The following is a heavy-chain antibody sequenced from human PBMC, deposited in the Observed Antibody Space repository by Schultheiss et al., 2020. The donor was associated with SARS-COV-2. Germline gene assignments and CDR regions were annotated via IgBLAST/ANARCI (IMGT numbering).Heavy chain of an antibody. CDR3: ARVGQRNYDFWSGTYYGMDV. J-gene: IGHJ6*02. D-gene: IGHD3-3*01. Sequence: ASVKVSCKASGYTFSSYAISWVRQAPGQGLEWMGWINPNSGGTNYAQKFQGWVTMTRDTSISTAYMELSRLRSDDTAVYYCARVGQRNYDFWSGTYYGMDVWGQGTTVTVSS. CDR1: GYTFSSYA. V-gene: IGHV1-2*04. CDR2: INPNSGGT.